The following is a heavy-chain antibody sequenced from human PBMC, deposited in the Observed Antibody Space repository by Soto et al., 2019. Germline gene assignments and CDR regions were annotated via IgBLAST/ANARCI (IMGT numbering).Heavy chain of an antibody. CDR3: TRDQLGSQWLVGEDSYYYYMDV. J-gene: IGHJ6*03. Sequence: EVQLVESGGGLVQPGGSLRLSCAASGFTFSSYWMSWVRQAPGKGLEWVANIKQDGSEKYYVDSVKGRFTISRDNAKNSLYLQMNSLRAEDTAVYYCTRDQLGSQWLVGEDSYYYYMDVWGKGTTVTVSS. CDR2: IKQDGSEK. CDR1: GFTFSSYW. D-gene: IGHD6-19*01. V-gene: IGHV3-7*01.